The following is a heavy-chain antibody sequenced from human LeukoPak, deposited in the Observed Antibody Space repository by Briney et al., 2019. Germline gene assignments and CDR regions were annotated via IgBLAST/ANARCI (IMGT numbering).Heavy chain of an antibody. V-gene: IGHV3-74*01. J-gene: IGHJ4*02. D-gene: IGHD3-10*01. CDR2: INSDGSST. CDR3: ARRSYYGSGSHFDY. Sequence: GGSLRLSCAASGFSFSSFGMHWVRQAPGKGLVWVSRINSDGSSTSYADSVKGRFTISRDNAKNTLYLQMNSLRAEDTAVYYCARRSYYGSGSHFDYWGQGTLVTVSS. CDR1: GFSFSSFG.